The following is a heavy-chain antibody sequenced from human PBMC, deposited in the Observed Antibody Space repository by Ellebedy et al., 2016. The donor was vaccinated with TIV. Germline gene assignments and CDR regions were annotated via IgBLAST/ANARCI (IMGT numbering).Heavy chain of an antibody. V-gene: IGHV4-31*03. CDR2: ISYGGTT. Sequence: MPSETLSLTCTVSGGSISSGGYFWSWIRQRPGKGLEWIGYISYGGTTSYSPSLKRRLSISFDTSENLFSLKLSSVTAADTAVYYCARDGGFGDRGYAFDIWGQGTMVTVSS. CDR3: ARDGGFGDRGYAFDI. D-gene: IGHD4-17*01. J-gene: IGHJ3*02. CDR1: GGSISSGGYF.